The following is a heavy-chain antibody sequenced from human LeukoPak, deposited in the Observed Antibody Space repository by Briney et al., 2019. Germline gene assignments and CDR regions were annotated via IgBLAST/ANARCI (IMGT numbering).Heavy chain of an antibody. V-gene: IGHV2-5*02. CDR2: IYWDDDK. CDR3: AHSLSGSGFDY. Sequence: GSGPTLVKPTQPLTLTCTFSGFSLNTSGGGGGWIRQPPGKALEWLSLIYWDDDKRYSPSLKSRLTITKDTSKNQVLLTMTNMDPMDTATYYCAHSLSGSGFDYWGQGTLVTVSS. D-gene: IGHD3-10*01. J-gene: IGHJ4*02. CDR1: GFSLNTSGGG.